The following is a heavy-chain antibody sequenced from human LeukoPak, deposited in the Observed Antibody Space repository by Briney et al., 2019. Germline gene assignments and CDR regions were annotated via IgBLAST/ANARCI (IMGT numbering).Heavy chain of an antibody. CDR1: GFTFSNYA. CDR2: LSGSGSST. D-gene: IGHD4-17*01. J-gene: IGHJ4*02. V-gene: IGHV3-23*01. Sequence: GGSLRLSCATSGFTFSNYALSWVRQAPGKGLEWVSALSGSGSSTYYADSVKGRFTISRDNSKNTLYLQMNSLRAEDTAVYYCAKGPSPYYGHYYFDYWGQGTLVTVSS. CDR3: AKGPSPYYGHYYFDY.